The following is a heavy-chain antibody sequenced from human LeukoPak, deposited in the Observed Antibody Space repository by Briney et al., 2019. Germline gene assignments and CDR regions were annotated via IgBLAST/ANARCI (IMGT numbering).Heavy chain of an antibody. D-gene: IGHD3-22*01. J-gene: IGHJ4*02. Sequence: SVKVSCKASGGTLSSYAISWVRRAPGQGREWMGRIIPIFGTANYAQKFQGRVTITTDESTSTAYMELSSLRSEDTAVYYCARDLGYYDSSGSNFDYWGQGTLVTVSS. CDR3: ARDLGYYDSSGSNFDY. CDR1: GGTLSSYA. V-gene: IGHV1-69*05. CDR2: IIPIFGTA.